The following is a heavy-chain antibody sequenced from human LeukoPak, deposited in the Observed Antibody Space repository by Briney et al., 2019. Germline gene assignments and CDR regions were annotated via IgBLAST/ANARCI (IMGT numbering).Heavy chain of an antibody. D-gene: IGHD5-18*01. Sequence: GGSLRLSCAASGFTFSSYAMSWVRQAPGKGLEWVSAISGSGGSTYYADSVKGRFTISRDNSKNTVYLQMNSLRVEDAAVYYCARDGPLGYSDGYRSFDYWGQGTLVTVSS. CDR3: ARDGPLGYSDGYRSFDY. V-gene: IGHV3-23*01. J-gene: IGHJ4*02. CDR2: ISGSGGST. CDR1: GFTFSSYA.